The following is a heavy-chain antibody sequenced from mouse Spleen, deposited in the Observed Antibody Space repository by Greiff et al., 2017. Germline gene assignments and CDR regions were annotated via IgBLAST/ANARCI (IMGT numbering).Heavy chain of an antibody. D-gene: IGHD3-1*01. CDR1: GFTFSSYA. CDR3: ARQLGRDAMDY. J-gene: IGHJ4*01. CDR2: ISSGGGNT. V-gene: IGHV5-9*04. Sequence: EVKVVESGGGLVKLGGSLKLSCAASGFTFSSYAMSWVRQTPEKRLEWVATISSGGGNTYYPDSVKGRFTISRDNAKNTLYLQMSSLKSEDTAMYYCARQLGRDAMDYWGQGTSVTVSS.